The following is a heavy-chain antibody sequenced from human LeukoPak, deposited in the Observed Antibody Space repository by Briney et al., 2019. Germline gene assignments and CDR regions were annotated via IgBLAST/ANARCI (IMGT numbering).Heavy chain of an antibody. CDR3: ARFWSGYLPDY. V-gene: IGHV1-18*01. Sequence: ASVKVSCKPSGYSFTTYGIGWVRQAPGQGLEWMGLISTDNGDTNSAPNFQGRVAMTTDTSTSTAYMELRSLRSDDTAVYYCARFWSGYLPDYWGQGTLVTVSS. J-gene: IGHJ4*02. CDR2: ISTDNGDT. CDR1: GYSFTTYG. D-gene: IGHD3-3*01.